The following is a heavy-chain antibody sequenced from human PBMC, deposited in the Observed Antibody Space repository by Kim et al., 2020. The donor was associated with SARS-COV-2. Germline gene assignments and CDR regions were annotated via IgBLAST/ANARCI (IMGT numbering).Heavy chain of an antibody. Sequence: GGSLRLSCAASGCTFSSYSMNWVHQAPGKGVEWVASISSSSRYIYYADSVKCRFTISRDNAKNSLYLQMNSLRAEDTAVYYCARGGRADAFDIWGQGTM. V-gene: IGHV3-21*01. CDR1: GCTFSSYS. D-gene: IGHD3-16*01. J-gene: IGHJ3*02. CDR3: ARGGRADAFDI. CDR2: ISSSSRYI.